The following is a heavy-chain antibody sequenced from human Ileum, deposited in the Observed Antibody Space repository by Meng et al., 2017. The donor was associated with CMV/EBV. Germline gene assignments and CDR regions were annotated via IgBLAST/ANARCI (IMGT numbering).Heavy chain of an antibody. CDR1: GFTFSSYG. Sequence: GGSLRLSCEAAGFTFSSYGMHWVPQAPGKGLEWVAFVRHDGGNKYYADSVKGRFTISRDNAKDTMYLQMNSLRDEDTAVYYCARGNSGYGRFDSWGQGTLVTVSS. V-gene: IGHV3-30*02. CDR2: VRHDGGNK. CDR3: ARGNSGYGRFDS. J-gene: IGHJ5*01. D-gene: IGHD5-12*01.